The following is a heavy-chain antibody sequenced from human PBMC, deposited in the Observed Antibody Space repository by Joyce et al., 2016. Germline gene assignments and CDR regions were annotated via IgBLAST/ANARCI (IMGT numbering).Heavy chain of an antibody. J-gene: IGHJ3*02. Sequence: EVQLVESGGGLVQPGGSLRLSCAASGFTFTSYWMNWVRQAPGKGLVWVSRINGDGSTTSHADAVKGRFTISRDNAKNTLYLQMNSLRAEDTAVYYCTRDGRAAAGIAGFDIWGQGAMVTVSS. V-gene: IGHV3-74*01. D-gene: IGHD6-13*01. CDR3: TRDGRAAAGIAGFDI. CDR1: GFTFTSYW. CDR2: INGDGSTT.